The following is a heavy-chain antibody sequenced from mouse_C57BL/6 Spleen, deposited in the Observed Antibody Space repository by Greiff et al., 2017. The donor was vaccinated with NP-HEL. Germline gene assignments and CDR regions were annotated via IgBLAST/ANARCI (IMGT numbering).Heavy chain of an antibody. CDR1: GYTFTSYW. V-gene: IGHV1-64*01. Sequence: QVHVKQPGAELVKPGASVKLSCKASGYTFTSYWMHWVKQRPGQGLEWIGMIHPNSGSTNYNEKFKSKATLTVDKSSSTAYMQLSSLTSEDSAVYYCARELFGDYDEGAWFAYWGQGTLVTVSA. CDR3: ARELFGDYDEGAWFAY. CDR2: IHPNSGST. J-gene: IGHJ3*01. D-gene: IGHD2-4*01.